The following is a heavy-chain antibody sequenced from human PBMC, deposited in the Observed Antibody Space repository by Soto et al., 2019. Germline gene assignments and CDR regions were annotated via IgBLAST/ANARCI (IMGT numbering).Heavy chain of an antibody. Sequence: SETLSLTCTVSGGSISSSSYYWGWIRQPPGKGLEWIGEINHSGSTNYNPSLKSRVTISVGTSKNQFSLKLSSVTAADTAVYYCAKTYYYDSSGYYYDYAFDIWGQGTMVTVSS. D-gene: IGHD3-22*01. V-gene: IGHV4-39*07. CDR3: AKTYYYDSSGYYYDYAFDI. J-gene: IGHJ3*02. CDR1: GGSISSSSYY. CDR2: INHSGST.